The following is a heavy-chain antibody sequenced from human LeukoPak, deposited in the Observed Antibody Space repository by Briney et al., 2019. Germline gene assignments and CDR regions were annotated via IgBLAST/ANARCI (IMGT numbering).Heavy chain of an antibody. CDR1: GFXVSSNY. Sequence: GGSLRLSCAASGFXVSSNYISWVRQAPGKGLEWVSVIFSDGSTYYADSVKGRITISRDNSKNSVYLQMNSLRAEDTAVYFCARLIVSGSYDYFDYWGQGTLVAVSS. D-gene: IGHD1-26*01. V-gene: IGHV3-66*01. J-gene: IGHJ4*02. CDR2: IFSDGST. CDR3: ARLIVSGSYDYFDY.